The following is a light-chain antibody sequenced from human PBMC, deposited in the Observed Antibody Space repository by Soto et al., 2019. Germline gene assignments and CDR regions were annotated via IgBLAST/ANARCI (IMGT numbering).Light chain of an antibody. V-gene: IGLV2-23*01. CDR2: EGT. CDR3: CSYAGFTPYV. J-gene: IGLJ1*01. Sequence: QAVLTQPASVSGSLGQSITISCTGTSSDVGSYNLVSWYQHHPGKAPKLLIFEGTKRPSGISNRFSGSKSGNTASLAISGLQAEDEAVYHCCSYAGFTPYVFGTGTKLTVL. CDR1: SSDVGSYNL.